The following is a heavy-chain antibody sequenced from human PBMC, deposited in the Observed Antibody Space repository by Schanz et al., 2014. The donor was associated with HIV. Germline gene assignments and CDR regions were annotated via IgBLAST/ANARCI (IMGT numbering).Heavy chain of an antibody. CDR2: ISYDGSNR. D-gene: IGHD3-3*01. V-gene: IGHV3-30*03. CDR1: GFTFSSSG. Sequence: VQLLESGGGLVQPGGSLRLSCAASGFTFSSSGMHWVRQAPGKGLQWVAVISYDGSNRYYTDSVKGRFTISRDNSKNTLYLQMNSLRAEDTAVYYCARLYYDSWGGKDEYYFDYWGQGTLVTVSS. J-gene: IGHJ4*02. CDR3: ARLYYDSWGGKDEYYFDY.